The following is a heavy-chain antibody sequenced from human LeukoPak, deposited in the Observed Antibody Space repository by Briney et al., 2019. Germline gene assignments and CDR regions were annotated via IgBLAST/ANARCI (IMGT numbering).Heavy chain of an antibody. V-gene: IGHV3-23*01. D-gene: IGHD3-22*01. CDR3: ARHSSGNLQPFDS. J-gene: IGHJ4*02. CDR1: GFTFSNYA. Sequence: QTGGSLRLSCAASGFTFSNYAMSWVRQAPGKGLEWVSGISGGGTNTHYADSVKGRFTISRDNSKNTLHLQMNSLGGEDKGVYHCARHSSGNLQPFDSWGQGTLVSVSS. CDR2: ISGGGTNT.